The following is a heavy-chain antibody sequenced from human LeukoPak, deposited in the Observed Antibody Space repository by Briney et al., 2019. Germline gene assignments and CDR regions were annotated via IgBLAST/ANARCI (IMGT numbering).Heavy chain of an antibody. CDR2: IHHSGRT. CDR3: ARRRGYDYVWFDP. CDR1: GGXITSTSYY. D-gene: IGHD5-12*01. J-gene: IGHJ5*02. V-gene: IGHV4-39*01. Sequence: SETLSLTCTVSGGXITSTSYYFWSWIRQPPGQGLEWIGSIHHSGRTSYNPSLKSRVTISVDTSKNQFSLNLSFVTAADTAVYFCARRRGYDYVWFDPWGQGTLVTVSS.